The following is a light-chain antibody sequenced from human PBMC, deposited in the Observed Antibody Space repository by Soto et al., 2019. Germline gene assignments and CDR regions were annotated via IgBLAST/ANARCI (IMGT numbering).Light chain of an antibody. CDR1: QSIGIF. CDR3: QHSYNIVT. CDR2: TAS. V-gene: IGKV1-39*01. J-gene: IGKJ4*01. Sequence: DIQMTQSPSSLSASVGDKVTITCRASQSIGIFLNWYQQKPGKAPQLLIYTASSLQSGVPSRFTASGSGTDFTLTISSLQPEDFATYYRQHSYNIVTFGGGTKVDIK.